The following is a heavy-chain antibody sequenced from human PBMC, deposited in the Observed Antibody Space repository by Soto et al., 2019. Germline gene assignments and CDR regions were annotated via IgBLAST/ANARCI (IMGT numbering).Heavy chain of an antibody. Sequence: GGSLRLSCAASGFTFDVYAMHWVRQAPGKGLEWVSGISWNSDVVVYADSVKGRFTISRDNAKNSLYLQMNSLRAEDTAVYYCARDQRYSSGFDAFDIWGQGTMVTVSS. CDR3: ARDQRYSSGFDAFDI. J-gene: IGHJ3*02. V-gene: IGHV3-9*01. D-gene: IGHD6-19*01. CDR1: GFTFDVYA. CDR2: ISWNSDVV.